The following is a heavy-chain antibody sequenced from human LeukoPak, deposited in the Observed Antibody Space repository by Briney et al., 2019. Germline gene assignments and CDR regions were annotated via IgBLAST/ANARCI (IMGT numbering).Heavy chain of an antibody. D-gene: IGHD6-6*01. CDR2: INSDGSST. CDR3: ARAAYSSSSRNWLDP. CDR1: GFTFSSYW. J-gene: IGHJ5*02. V-gene: IGHV3-74*01. Sequence: PGGSLRLSCAASGFTFSSYWMHWVRQAPGKGLVWISRINSDGSSTDYADSVKGRFTISRDNAKNTLYLQMNSLRAEDTAVYYCARAAYSSSSRNWLDPWGQGTLVTVSS.